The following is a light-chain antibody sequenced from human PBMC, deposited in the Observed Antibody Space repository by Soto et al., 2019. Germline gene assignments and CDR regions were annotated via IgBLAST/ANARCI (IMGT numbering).Light chain of an antibody. V-gene: IGKV3-20*01. CDR2: GAS. CDR3: QQYSSLPLT. J-gene: IGKJ4*01. Sequence: IVLTQSPGTLSLSPVDRATLSCRASQSVSNNYLAWYQQKPGQAPRLLIYGASSRATGIPDRFSGSGSGTDFTLTISRLEPEDFALYYCQQYSSLPLTFGGGTKVDIK. CDR1: QSVSNNY.